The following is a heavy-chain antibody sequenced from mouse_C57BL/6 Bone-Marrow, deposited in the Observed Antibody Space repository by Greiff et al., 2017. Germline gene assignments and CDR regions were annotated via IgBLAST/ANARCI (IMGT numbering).Heavy chain of an antibody. Sequence: QVQLQQPGAELVKPGASVKLSCKASGYTFTSYCMHWVKQRPGQGLEWIGMIHPNSGSTKYNEKFKSKATLTVEKSSSTVYLQLSSLTSEDSAVYNCSREGGYGGQGTTLTVSS. J-gene: IGHJ2*01. CDR3: SREGGY. CDR2: IHPNSGST. V-gene: IGHV1-64*01. CDR1: GYTFTSYC.